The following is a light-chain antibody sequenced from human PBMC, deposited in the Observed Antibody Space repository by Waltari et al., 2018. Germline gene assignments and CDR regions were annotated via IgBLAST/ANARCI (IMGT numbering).Light chain of an antibody. V-gene: IGLV2-14*01. CDR1: SSYVGCYNY. CDR3: CSFTSGSTWV. CDR2: DVS. J-gene: IGLJ3*02. Sequence: QSALTQPASVSGSPGQSITISCTGTSSYVGCYNYVSWYQQHPGKAPNLLIFDVSNRPSGVSNRFSGSKSGNTASLTISGLQAEDESDYYCCSFTSGSTWVFGGGTKLTVL.